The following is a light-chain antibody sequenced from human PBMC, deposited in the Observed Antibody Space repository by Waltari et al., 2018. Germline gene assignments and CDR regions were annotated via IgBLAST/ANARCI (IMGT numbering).Light chain of an antibody. CDR3: SSYTSSNTLVV. CDR2: DVS. V-gene: IGLV2-14*03. J-gene: IGLJ2*01. CDR1: SSDIGGYNR. Sequence: QTALTQPPSMSGSPGQSVTISCTGTSSDIGGYNRVSWYQQHPGKAPKLMIYDVSNRPSGVSNRFSGSKSGNTASLTISGLQAEDESDYYCSSYTSSNTLVVFGGGTKLTVL.